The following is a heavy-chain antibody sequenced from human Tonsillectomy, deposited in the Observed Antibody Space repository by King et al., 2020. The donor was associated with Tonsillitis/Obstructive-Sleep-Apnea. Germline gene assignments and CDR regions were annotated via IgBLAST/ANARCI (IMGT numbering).Heavy chain of an antibody. Sequence: VQLQQWGAGLLKPSETLSLTCAVYGGSFSGYYWSWIRQPPGKGLEWIGEINHSGSTNYNPSLKSRVTISVDTSKKQFSLKLSSVTAADTAVYYCARGPKVLTVTTWYYYGMDVWGQGTTVTVSS. D-gene: IGHD4-17*01. V-gene: IGHV4-34*01. CDR2: INHSGST. J-gene: IGHJ6*02. CDR3: ARGPKVLTVTTWYYYGMDV. CDR1: GGSFSGYY.